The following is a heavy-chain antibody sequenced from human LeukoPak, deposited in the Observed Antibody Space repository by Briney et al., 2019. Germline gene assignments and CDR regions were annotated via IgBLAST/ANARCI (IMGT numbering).Heavy chain of an antibody. D-gene: IGHD3-16*01. CDR1: GFTFSHFG. Sequence: GGSLRLSCAASGFTFSHFGMHWVRQAPGKGLEWVAFIRNDGSIKHYADSVQGRFTISRDNSKNTLYLQMNSLRPEDTAVYYCAEDWSNSWGSYFDYWGQGTLVTVSS. CDR3: AEDWSNSWGSYFDY. V-gene: IGHV3-30*02. CDR2: IRNDGSIK. J-gene: IGHJ4*02.